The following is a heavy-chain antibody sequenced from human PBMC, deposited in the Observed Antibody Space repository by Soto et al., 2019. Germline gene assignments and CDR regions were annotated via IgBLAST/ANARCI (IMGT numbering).Heavy chain of an antibody. J-gene: IGHJ3*02. CDR3: ARGFLCYNVSSGPFSFDI. D-gene: IGHD3-22*01. CDR2: INPSGGST. CDR1: GYTFTSYY. V-gene: IGHV1-46*01. Sequence: GASVKVSCKEPGYTFTSYYMHWVRQAPGQGLEWMGIINPSGGSTSYAQKFQGRVTMTRDTSTSTVYMELSSLRSEDTAVYYCARGFLCYNVSSGPFSFDIWGQGTLVTGSS.